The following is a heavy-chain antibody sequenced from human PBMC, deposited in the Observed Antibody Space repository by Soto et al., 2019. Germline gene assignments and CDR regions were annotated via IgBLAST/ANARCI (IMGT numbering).Heavy chain of an antibody. D-gene: IGHD2-15*01. CDR1: GGTFSSYA. V-gene: IGHV1-69*13. J-gene: IGHJ4*02. Sequence: SVKVSCKATGGTFSSYAISWVRQAPGQGLEWMGGIIPIFGTANYAQKFQGRVTITADESTSTAYMELSSLRSEDTAVYYCAGKGYCSGGSCYSNDYWGQGTLVTVSS. CDR2: IIPIFGTA. CDR3: AGKGYCSGGSCYSNDY.